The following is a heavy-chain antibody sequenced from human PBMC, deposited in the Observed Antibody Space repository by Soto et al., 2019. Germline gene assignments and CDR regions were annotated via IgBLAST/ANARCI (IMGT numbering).Heavy chain of an antibody. J-gene: IGHJ4*02. Sequence: GSLRLSCAASGFTFSSYVRYWVRQAPGKGLEWVAVIWCDGSNKYYAGSVKGRFTISRDNSKNTLYLQMNSLRAEDTAVYYFARGQPHIWNPVDYFDYWGQGTLVTVSS. CDR3: ARGQPHIWNPVDYFDY. CDR2: IWCDGSNK. CDR1: GFTFSSYV. D-gene: IGHD1-1*01. V-gene: IGHV3-33*01.